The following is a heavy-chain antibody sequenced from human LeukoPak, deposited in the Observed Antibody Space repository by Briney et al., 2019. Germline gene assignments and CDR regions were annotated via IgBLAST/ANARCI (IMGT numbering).Heavy chain of an antibody. V-gene: IGHV1-8*01. Sequence: ASVKVSCKASGYTFTSYDINWVRQATGQGLEWMGWMNPNSGNTGYAQKFQGRVTMTRNTSISTAYMELSSLRSEDTAVYYCARGCMRVRGVIRKYYMDVWGKETTVTISS. CDR3: ARGCMRVRGVIRKYYMDV. CDR1: GYTFTSYD. J-gene: IGHJ6*03. CDR2: MNPNSGNT. D-gene: IGHD3-10*01.